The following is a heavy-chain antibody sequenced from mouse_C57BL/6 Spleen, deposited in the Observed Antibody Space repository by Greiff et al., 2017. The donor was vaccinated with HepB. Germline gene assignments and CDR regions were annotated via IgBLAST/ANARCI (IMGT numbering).Heavy chain of an antibody. D-gene: IGHD2-4*01. CDR3: ATYDYPYAMDY. CDR2: ISYDGSN. V-gene: IGHV3-6*01. Sequence: EVKLVESGPGLVKPSQSLSLTCSVTGYSITSGYYWNWIRQFPGNKLEWMGYISYDGSNNYNPSLKNRISITRDTSKNQFFLKLNSVTTEDTATYYCATYDYPYAMDYWGQGTSVTVSS. J-gene: IGHJ4*01. CDR1: GYSITSGYY.